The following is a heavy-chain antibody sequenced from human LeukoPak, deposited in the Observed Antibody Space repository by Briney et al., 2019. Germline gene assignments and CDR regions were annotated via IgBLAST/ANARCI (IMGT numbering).Heavy chain of an antibody. J-gene: IGHJ4*02. CDR2: ISYDGSNK. D-gene: IGHD3-22*01. V-gene: IGHV3-30*18. CDR3: AKEKYYYDSSGYYSGVDY. Sequence: GRSLRLSCAASGFTFSSYGMHWVRQAPGKGLEWVAVISYDGSNKYYADSVKGRFTISRDNSKNTLYLQMNSLRAEDTAVYYCAKEKYYYDSSGYYSGVDYWGQGTLVTVSS. CDR1: GFTFSSYG.